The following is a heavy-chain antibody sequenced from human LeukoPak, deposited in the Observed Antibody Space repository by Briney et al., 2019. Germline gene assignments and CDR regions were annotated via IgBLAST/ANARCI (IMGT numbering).Heavy chain of an antibody. Sequence: SETLSLTCAVYGGSFSGYYWSWIRQPPGKGLEWIGEINHSGSTNYNPSLKSRVTISVDTYKNQFSLKLSSVTAADTAVYYCARGRGYGFDYWGQGTLVTVSS. V-gene: IGHV4-34*01. D-gene: IGHD5-18*01. CDR2: INHSGST. J-gene: IGHJ4*02. CDR1: GGSFSGYY. CDR3: ARGRGYGFDY.